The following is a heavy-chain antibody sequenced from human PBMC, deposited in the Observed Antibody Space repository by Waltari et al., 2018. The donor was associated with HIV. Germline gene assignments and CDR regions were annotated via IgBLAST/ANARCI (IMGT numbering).Heavy chain of an antibody. V-gene: IGHV2-5*01. D-gene: IGHD6-13*01. CDR1: GFSLRTNGVG. CDR2: IYWNDDK. Sequence: QITLKESGPTLVKPTQTLTLTCTFSGFSLRTNGVGVGWIRQPPGKALEWLALIYWNDDKRYSPSLASRLTVTKDTSKNQVVLRMTNMDPVDTATYYCAHRRAGYSSGWYTRGLDYWGQGTLVTVSS. J-gene: IGHJ4*02. CDR3: AHRRAGYSSGWYTRGLDY.